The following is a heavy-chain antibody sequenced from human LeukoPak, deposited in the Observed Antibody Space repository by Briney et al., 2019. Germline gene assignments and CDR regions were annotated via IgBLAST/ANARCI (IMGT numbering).Heavy chain of an antibody. D-gene: IGHD5-18*01. CDR3: ARAYRYYSPFDY. V-gene: IGHV3-48*01. CDR2: LSRRSSTI. J-gene: IGHJ4*02. Sequence: GGAPRLSPAAPGVFFCGYKLHWGRPAPGGGVGGVSYLSRRSSTIYYADSLKGRITTSRDGATNSLYLQMNSLRGEDTAVYYCARAYRYYSPFDYWGQGTLVTVSS. CDR1: GVFFCGYK.